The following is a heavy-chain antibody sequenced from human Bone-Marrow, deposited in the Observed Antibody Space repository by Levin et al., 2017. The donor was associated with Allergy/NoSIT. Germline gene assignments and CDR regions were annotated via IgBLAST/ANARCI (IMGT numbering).Heavy chain of an antibody. CDR1: GFTFSTFA. D-gene: IGHD3-10*01. V-gene: IGHV3-30*18. J-gene: IGHJ4*02. CDR3: AKDRGNNSWLGDGLFDS. Sequence: PGGSLRLSCAASGFTFSTFAMNWVRQAPGKGLEWVAIISYEGTNKYYGDSVEGRFIISRDNSKNIVYLQMNSLRPEDTGLYYCAKDRGNNSWLGDGLFDSWGQGTLVSVSS. CDR2: ISYEGTNK.